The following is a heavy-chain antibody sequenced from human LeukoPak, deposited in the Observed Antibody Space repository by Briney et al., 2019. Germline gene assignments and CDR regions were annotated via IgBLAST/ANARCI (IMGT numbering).Heavy chain of an antibody. J-gene: IGHJ4*02. CDR3: AVEGTLSYSSGGTLFDY. V-gene: IGHV4-34*01. CDR1: GGSFGGYY. D-gene: IGHD6-19*01. Sequence: PSETLSLTCAVYGGSFGGYYWSWIRQPPGKGLEWIGEINHSGSTNYNPSLKSRVTISVDTSKNQFSLKLSSVTAADTAVYYCAVEGTLSYSSGGTLFDYWGQGTLVTVSS. CDR2: INHSGST.